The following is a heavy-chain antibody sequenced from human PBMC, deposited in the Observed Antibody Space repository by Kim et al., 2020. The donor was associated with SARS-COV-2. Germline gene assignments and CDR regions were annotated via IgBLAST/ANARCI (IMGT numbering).Heavy chain of an antibody. J-gene: IGHJ2*01. CDR2: MRTDGVT. V-gene: IGHV3-74*01. Sequence: GGSLRLSCAASGFTFRNMHWVRQAPGKGPVWVSRMRTDGVTGYADSVKGRFTISRDNAKMTLYLQMNDLRAEDTAVYYCARDDGTISHDWYFDLWGRGTLVTVSS. CDR1: GFTFRN. D-gene: IGHD1-26*01. CDR3: ARDDGTISHDWYFDL.